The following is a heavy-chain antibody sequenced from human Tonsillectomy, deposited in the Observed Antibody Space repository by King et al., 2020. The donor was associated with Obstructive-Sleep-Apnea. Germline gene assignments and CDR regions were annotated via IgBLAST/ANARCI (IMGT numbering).Heavy chain of an antibody. CDR3: AKRGWDHYFEN. J-gene: IGHJ4*02. CDR2: IWYDGSKT. CDR1: GFTFGSYA. D-gene: IGHD1-26*01. Sequence: VQLVESGGGVVQPGRSLRLSCAASGFTFGSYAFHWVRQAPGKGLEWVALIWYDGSKTDYADSVKVRFTISRDNSRNTVYLQMNSVRVDDTAVYYCAKRGWDHYFENWGQGTLVTVSS. V-gene: IGHV3-33*03.